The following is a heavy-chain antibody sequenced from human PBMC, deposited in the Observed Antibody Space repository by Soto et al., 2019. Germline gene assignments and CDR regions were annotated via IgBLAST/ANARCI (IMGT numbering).Heavy chain of an antibody. D-gene: IGHD1-1*01. J-gene: IGHJ6*02. V-gene: IGHV3-11*06. CDR2: ISTRSTYT. CDR3: ARDLAWKRGKVGRYYYGMDA. Sequence: QVLLVESGGGLVKAGGSLRLSCAASGFIFSDYYMSWVRQTPGKGLEWSSYISTRSTYTNYADSVKGRFTISRDNTQNSLYLQLDGLRVEDTAVYYCARDLAWKRGKVGRYYYGMDAWGQGTTVTVSS. CDR1: GFIFSDYY.